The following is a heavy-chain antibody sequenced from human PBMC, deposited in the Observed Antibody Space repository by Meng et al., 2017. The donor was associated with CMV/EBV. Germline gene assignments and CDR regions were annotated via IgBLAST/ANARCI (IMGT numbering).Heavy chain of an antibody. CDR1: GFTFSGSA. Sequence: GGSLRLSCAASGFTFSGSAMHWVRQASGKGLEWVGRIRDKAHNYATTYAASVKGRFTISRDDSKNTAYLQMNSLKTEDTAVYYCTRRLMSRGGLIDYWGQGTLVTVSS. CDR3: TRRLMSRGGLIDY. D-gene: IGHD5/OR15-5a*01. V-gene: IGHV3-73*01. CDR2: IRDKAHNYAT. J-gene: IGHJ4*02.